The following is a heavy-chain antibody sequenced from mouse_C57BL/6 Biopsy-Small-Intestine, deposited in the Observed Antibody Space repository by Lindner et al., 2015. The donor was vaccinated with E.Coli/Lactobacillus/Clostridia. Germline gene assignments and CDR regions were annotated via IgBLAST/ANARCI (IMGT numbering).Heavy chain of an antibody. Sequence: VQLQESGAELVRPGASVKLSCKASGYTFTDYYINWVKQRPGQGLEWIARIYPGSGNTYYNEKFKGKATLTAEKSSSTAYMQLSSLTSEDSAVYFCARSSPHYSFYYYAMDYWGQGTSVTVSS. CDR3: ARSSPHYSFYYYAMDY. CDR2: IYPGSGNT. J-gene: IGHJ4*01. D-gene: IGHD2-12*01. CDR1: GYTFTDYY. V-gene: IGHV1-76*01.